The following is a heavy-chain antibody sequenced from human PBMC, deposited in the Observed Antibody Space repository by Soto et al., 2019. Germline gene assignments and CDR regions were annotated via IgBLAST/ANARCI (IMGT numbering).Heavy chain of an antibody. V-gene: IGHV1-69*01. J-gene: IGHJ3*02. CDR1: GGTFSSYA. CDR3: ARGDPDSSGYAGRLFDI. D-gene: IGHD3-22*01. Sequence: QVQLVQSGAGVKKPGSSVKVSCKAPGGTFSSYAISWVRQAPGQGLEGMGGIIPIFGTANYAQKFQGRVTMSADESTSTAYMELSSLRSEDTAVYYCARGDPDSSGYAGRLFDIWGQGTMVTVSS. CDR2: IIPIFGTA.